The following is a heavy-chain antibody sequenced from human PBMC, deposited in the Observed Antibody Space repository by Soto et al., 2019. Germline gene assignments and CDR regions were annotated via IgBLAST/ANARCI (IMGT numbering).Heavy chain of an antibody. Sequence: ASETLSLTCTVSGDSISSVYNYWSWIRQPPGEGLEWIGFISYSGTTSYSPSLKSRLAISLDTSYNQFSLSLTSVTAADTSVYYGARGPGYSYGLVPWGQGTLVTVFS. D-gene: IGHD5-12*01. CDR1: GDSISSVYNY. CDR2: ISYSGTT. V-gene: IGHV4-30-4*01. CDR3: ARGPGYSYGLVP. J-gene: IGHJ5*02.